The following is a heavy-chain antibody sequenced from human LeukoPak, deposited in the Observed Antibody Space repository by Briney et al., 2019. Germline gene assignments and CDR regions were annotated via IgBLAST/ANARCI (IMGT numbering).Heavy chain of an antibody. Sequence: SETLSLTCTVSGGSLSSGGYYWSWIRQPPGKGLEWIGYIYHSGSTYYNPSLKSRVTISVNRSKNQFFLKLSSVTAAGTAVFYCAREDCYDFRNRFDPLGQGTLVTVSS. CDR1: GGSLSSGGYY. D-gene: IGHD3-3*01. V-gene: IGHV4-30-2*01. CDR3: AREDCYDFRNRFDP. J-gene: IGHJ5*02. CDR2: IYHSGST.